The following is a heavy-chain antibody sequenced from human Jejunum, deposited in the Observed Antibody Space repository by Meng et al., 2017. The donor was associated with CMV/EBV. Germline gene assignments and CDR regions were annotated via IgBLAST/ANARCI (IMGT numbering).Heavy chain of an antibody. CDR2: MSYSGTT. J-gene: IGHJ5*02. D-gene: IGHD6-19*01. CDR1: GGSISSSGFW. CDR3: ARGVSVAGHWWFDP. V-gene: IGHV4-39*01. Sequence: QLQLQDSGPGPVKPSETLPRTCTVSGGSISSSGFWWAWIRQHPGEGLEWIGTMSYSGTTYYNPSLKSRVTISVDTSKNQFSLNLSSVTAADTAVYYCARGVSVAGHWWFDPWGQGTLVTVSS.